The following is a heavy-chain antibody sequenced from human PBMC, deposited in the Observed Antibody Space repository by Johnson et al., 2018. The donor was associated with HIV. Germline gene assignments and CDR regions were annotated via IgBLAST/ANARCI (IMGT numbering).Heavy chain of an antibody. CDR2: IRSKPYGGTT. V-gene: IGHV3-49*04. CDR1: GFTFGDYA. CDR3: TRDDLEYDILTGYHDAFDI. Sequence: VQLVESGGGLVQPGRSLRLSCTASGFTFGDYALSWVRQAPGKGLEWVGFIRSKPYGGTTEYAASVKGRFTIPRDDSKSIAYLQMNSLKTEDTAVYYCTRDDLEYDILTGYHDAFDIWGQGTMVTVSS. D-gene: IGHD3-9*01. J-gene: IGHJ3*02.